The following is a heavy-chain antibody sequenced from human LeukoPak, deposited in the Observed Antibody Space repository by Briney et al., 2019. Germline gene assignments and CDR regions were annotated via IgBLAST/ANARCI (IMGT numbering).Heavy chain of an antibody. V-gene: IGHV4-34*01. CDR2: IYSGGSA. CDR3: ARGVVDYSTRSGYFSH. J-gene: IGHJ4*02. D-gene: IGHD3-22*01. Sequence: SETLSLTCAVYGGSFSDYCWSWIRQPPGRGLEWTGEIYSGGSANYNPSLKSRLAISVDTSKSQFSLKLSSLTAADTAVYFCARGVVDYSTRSGYFSHWGQGTLVAVSS. CDR1: GGSFSDYC.